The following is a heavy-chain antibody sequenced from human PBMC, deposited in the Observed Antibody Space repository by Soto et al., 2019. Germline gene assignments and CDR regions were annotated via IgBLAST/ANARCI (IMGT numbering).Heavy chain of an antibody. D-gene: IGHD3-10*01. J-gene: IGHJ6*03. CDR3: ARVRRSATGYMDV. CDR2: IYYSGST. V-gene: IGHV4-31*03. CDR1: GGSISRGGYY. Sequence: SETLSLTCTVSGGSISRGGYYWSWIRQHPGKGLEWIGYIYYSGSTYYNPSLKSRVTISVDTSKNQFSLKLSSVTAADTAVYYCARVRRSATGYMDVWGKATTVTVSS.